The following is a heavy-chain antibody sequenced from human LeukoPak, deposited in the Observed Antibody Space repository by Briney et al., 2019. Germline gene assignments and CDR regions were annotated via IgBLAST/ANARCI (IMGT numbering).Heavy chain of an antibody. D-gene: IGHD3-22*01. J-gene: IGHJ4*02. V-gene: IGHV1-2*02. Sequence: ASVKVSCKASGYTFTGYYMHWVRQAPGQGLEWMGWINPNSGGTNYAQKFQGRVTMTRNTSISTAYMELSRLRSDDTAVYYCARVMHVYYDSSGYPDYWGQGTLVTVSS. CDR2: INPNSGGT. CDR1: GYTFTGYY. CDR3: ARVMHVYYDSSGYPDY.